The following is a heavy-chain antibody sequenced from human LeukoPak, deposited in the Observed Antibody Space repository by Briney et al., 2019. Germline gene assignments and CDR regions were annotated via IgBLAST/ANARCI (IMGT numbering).Heavy chain of an antibody. D-gene: IGHD4-17*01. V-gene: IGHV3-11*04. Sequence: GWSLRLSCAASGFTFSDYYMSLIRQDPGKGLEWVSYISSSGSTIYYPESVKRRFTISRDNAKNSLYLQMNSLRAEDTAVYYCARDYGDYDLDYWGQETLVTVSS. CDR2: ISSSGSTI. J-gene: IGHJ4*02. CDR3: ARDYGDYDLDY. CDR1: GFTFSDYY.